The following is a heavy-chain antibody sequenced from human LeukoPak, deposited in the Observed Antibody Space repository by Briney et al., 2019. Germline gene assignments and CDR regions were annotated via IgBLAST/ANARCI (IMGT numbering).Heavy chain of an antibody. CDR3: AKDRLGASSWFDP. CDR2: ISYDGSNK. CDR1: GFTFSSYG. D-gene: IGHD1-26*01. V-gene: IGHV3-30*18. Sequence: GGSLRLSCAASGFTFSSYGMHWVRQAPGKGLEWVAVISYDGSNKYYADSVKGRFTISRDNSKNTLYLQMNSLRAEDTAVYYCAKDRLGASSWFDPWGQGTLVTVSS. J-gene: IGHJ5*02.